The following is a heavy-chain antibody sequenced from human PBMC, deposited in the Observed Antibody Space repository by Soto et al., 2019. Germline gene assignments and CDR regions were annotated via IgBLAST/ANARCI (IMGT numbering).Heavy chain of an antibody. CDR3: ARGTTTSAFSAMDV. Sequence: QVQLVESGGGVVQPGRSLRLSCAASGFTFSNNAMDWVRQAPGKGLEWVAVISYDGSNKYIAESVKGRFTISRDNSKNTLFLQMNRLRAEDTAVYYCARGTTTSAFSAMDVWGPGPTVTVSS. CDR2: ISYDGSNK. CDR1: GFTFSNNA. D-gene: IGHD1-1*01. J-gene: IGHJ6*02. V-gene: IGHV3-30-3*01.